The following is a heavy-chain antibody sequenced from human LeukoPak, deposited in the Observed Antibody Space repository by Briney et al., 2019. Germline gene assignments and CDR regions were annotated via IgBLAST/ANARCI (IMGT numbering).Heavy chain of an antibody. CDR3: ARHNVRVATKERRDFDP. D-gene: IGHD5-12*01. CDR2: INHSGST. Sequence: SETLSLTCAVYGGSFSGYYWSWIRQPPGKGLEWIGEINHSGSTNYNPSLKSRVTISVDTSKNQFSLKLSSVTAADTAVYYCARHNVRVATKERRDFDPWGQGTLVTVSS. CDR1: GGSFSGYY. V-gene: IGHV4-34*01. J-gene: IGHJ5*02.